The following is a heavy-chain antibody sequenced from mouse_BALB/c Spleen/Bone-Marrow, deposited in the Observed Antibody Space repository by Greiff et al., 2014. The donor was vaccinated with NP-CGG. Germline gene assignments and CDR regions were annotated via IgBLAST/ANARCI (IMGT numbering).Heavy chain of an antibody. CDR3: ARVKWGPMDY. D-gene: IGHD1-3*01. V-gene: IGHV5-17*02. Sequence: EVNLVESGGGLVQPGGSRKLSCAASGFTFSSFGMHWVRQAPEKGLEWVAYISSGSNNIYYADTVKGRFTISRDNPKNTLFLQITSRRSYDAAIYYCARVKWGPMDYWGQGTSVTVSS. CDR2: ISSGSNNI. CDR1: GFTFSSFG. J-gene: IGHJ4*01.